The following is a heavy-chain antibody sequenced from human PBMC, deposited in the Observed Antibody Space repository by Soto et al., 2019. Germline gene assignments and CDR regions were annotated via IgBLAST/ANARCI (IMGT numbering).Heavy chain of an antibody. CDR3: ARDKGSGWWYFDY. Sequence: ASVKVSCKASGYTFTRYHMHWVRQAPGQGLEWMGIINPSGGSTSYTQKFQGRVTMTRDTSTSTVYMELSSLRSEDTAVYYCARDKGSGWWYFDYWGQGTLVTVSS. CDR2: INPSGGST. J-gene: IGHJ4*02. V-gene: IGHV1-46*01. CDR1: GYTFTRYH. D-gene: IGHD6-19*01.